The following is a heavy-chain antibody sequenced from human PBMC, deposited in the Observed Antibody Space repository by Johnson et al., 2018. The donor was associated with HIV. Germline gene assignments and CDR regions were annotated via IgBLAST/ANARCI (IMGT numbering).Heavy chain of an antibody. CDR1: GFTFDDYA. V-gene: IGHV3-9*01. CDR2: ISWNSGTI. Sequence: EVQLVESGGGLVQPGRSLRLSCAASGFTFDDYAMHWVRQAPGKGLEWVSGISWNSGTIGYADSVKGRFTISRDNAKNSLYLQMNSLRAEDTAVYYCATRDPTHRPGVFDIWGQGTMVTISS. D-gene: IGHD1-14*01. J-gene: IGHJ3*02. CDR3: ATRDPTHRPGVFDI.